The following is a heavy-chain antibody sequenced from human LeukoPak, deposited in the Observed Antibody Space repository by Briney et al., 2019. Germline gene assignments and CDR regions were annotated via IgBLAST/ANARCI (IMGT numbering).Heavy chain of an antibody. V-gene: IGHV3-48*02. J-gene: IGHJ6*03. D-gene: IGHD6-13*01. Sequence: GGSLRLSCAASGFTFSSYSMNWVRQAPGKGLEWVSYISSSSSTIYYADSVKGRFTISRDNAKNSLYLQMNSLRDEDTAVYYCATDSSSWAYYYYYMDVWGKGTTVTVSS. CDR1: GFTFSSYS. CDR3: ATDSSSWAYYYYYMDV. CDR2: ISSSSSTI.